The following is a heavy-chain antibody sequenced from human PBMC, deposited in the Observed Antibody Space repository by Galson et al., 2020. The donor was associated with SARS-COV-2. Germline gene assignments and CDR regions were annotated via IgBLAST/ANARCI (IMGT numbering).Heavy chain of an antibody. CDR2: IYYSGST. Sequence: SETLSLTCDVSGGSISSGGYSWSWIRQPPGKGLEWIGYIYYSGSTYYNPSLKSRVTISVDTSKNQFSLKRSSVTAADTAVYYCDRDTPDSICYCDAFDIWGQGTMVTVSS. CDR1: GGSISSGGYS. V-gene: IGHV4-30-4*07. CDR3: DRDTPDSICYCDAFDI. D-gene: IGHD3-22*01. J-gene: IGHJ3*02.